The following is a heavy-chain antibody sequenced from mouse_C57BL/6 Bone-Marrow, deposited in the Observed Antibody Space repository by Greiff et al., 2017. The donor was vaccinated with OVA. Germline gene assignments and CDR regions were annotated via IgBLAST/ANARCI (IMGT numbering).Heavy chain of an antibody. Sequence: EVKLVESGGGLVKPGGSLKLSCAASGFTFSSYAMSWVRQTPEKRLEWVAYISSGGDYIYYADTVKGRFTISRDNARNTLYLQMSSLKSEDTAMYYCTRDGGNYPYYYAMDYWGQGTSVTVSS. J-gene: IGHJ4*01. CDR1: GFTFSSYA. CDR2: ISSGGDYI. V-gene: IGHV5-9-1*02. CDR3: TRDGGNYPYYYAMDY. D-gene: IGHD2-1*01.